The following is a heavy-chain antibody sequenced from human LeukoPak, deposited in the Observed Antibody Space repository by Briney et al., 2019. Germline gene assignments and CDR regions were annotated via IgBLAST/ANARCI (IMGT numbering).Heavy chain of an antibody. CDR2: ISYDGSDK. V-gene: IGHV3-30*18. D-gene: IGHD3-22*01. Sequence: GGSLRLSCAASGFAFSSYGMHWVRQAPGKGLEWVAVISYDGSDKYYADSVKGGVTISRENSKNTLCMQMNSLRADDTAVYFCAKDDYYDSSGDPNWFDPWGQGTLVTVSS. CDR3: AKDDYYDSSGDPNWFDP. CDR1: GFAFSSYG. J-gene: IGHJ5*02.